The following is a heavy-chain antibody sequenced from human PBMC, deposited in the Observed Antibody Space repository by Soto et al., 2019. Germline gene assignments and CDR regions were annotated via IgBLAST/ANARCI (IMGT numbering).Heavy chain of an antibody. CDR1: GGTFSNYP. CDR3: ASGGEYYDENLPHYYFFGMHV. CDR2: IIPIFGKA. D-gene: IGHD3-16*01. Sequence: QVQLVQSGAEVKKPGSSVKVSCKASGGTFSNYPITWVRRAPGQGLEWVGGIIPIFGKADYTQKFQGRVTITADEPTSTADMEISSLRSEDTAVYYCASGGEYYDENLPHYYFFGMHVWGPGTTVTVSS. V-gene: IGHV1-69*01. J-gene: IGHJ6*02.